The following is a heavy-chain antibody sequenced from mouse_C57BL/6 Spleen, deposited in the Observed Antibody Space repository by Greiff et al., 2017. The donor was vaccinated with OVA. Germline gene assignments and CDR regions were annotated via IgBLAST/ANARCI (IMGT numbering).Heavy chain of an antibody. CDR2: IHPNSGST. J-gene: IGHJ4*01. Sequence: QVQLQQPGAELVKPGASVTLSCKASGYTFTSYWMHWVKQRPGQGLEWIGMIHPNSGSTNYNEKFKSKATLTVDKSSSTAYMQLSSLTSEDSAVYYCARITTVVATGAMDYWGQGTSVTVSS. D-gene: IGHD1-1*01. CDR1: GYTFTSYW. CDR3: ARITTVVATGAMDY. V-gene: IGHV1-64*01.